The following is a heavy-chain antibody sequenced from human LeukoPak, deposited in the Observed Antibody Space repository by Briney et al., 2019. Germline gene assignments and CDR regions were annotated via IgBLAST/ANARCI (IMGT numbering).Heavy chain of an antibody. CDR1: GYTFTGYY. V-gene: IGHV1-2*04. CDR3: ARDFSSGTSCLLY. Sequence: ASVKVSCKASGYTFTGYYMHWVRQAPGQGLEWMGWINPNSGGTNYAQKFQGWVTMTRDTSISTAYMELRSLRSDDTAVYYCARDFSSGTSCLLYWGQGTLVTVSS. J-gene: IGHJ4*02. CDR2: INPNSGGT. D-gene: IGHD2-2*01.